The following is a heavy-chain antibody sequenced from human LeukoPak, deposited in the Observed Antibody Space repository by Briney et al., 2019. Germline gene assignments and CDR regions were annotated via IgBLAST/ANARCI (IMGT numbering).Heavy chain of an antibody. D-gene: IGHD1-14*01. Sequence: GGSLRLSCAASGFTLSSHLMHWVRQAQGTGLVWVSSVKSDGTATNYADSAKGRFTISRDNAKNTLYLQMNSLRVEDTAVYYCVRKFATGDWGQGTLVTVSS. CDR2: VKSDGTAT. CDR3: VRKFATGD. J-gene: IGHJ4*02. CDR1: GFTLSSHL. V-gene: IGHV3-74*01.